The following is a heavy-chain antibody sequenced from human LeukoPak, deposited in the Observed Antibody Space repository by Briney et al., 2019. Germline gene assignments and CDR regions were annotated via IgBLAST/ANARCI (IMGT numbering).Heavy chain of an antibody. CDR3: ARVLRYFDWPYGMDV. CDR2: ITGSGGST. J-gene: IGHJ6*02. D-gene: IGHD3-9*01. V-gene: IGHV3-23*01. Sequence: GGSLRLSCAASGFTLASYAMSWVRLAPGKGLEWVSSITGSGGSTYYADSVKGRFTISRDNPKSTLYLQMNSLRAEDTAVYYCARVLRYFDWPYGMDVGGQGTTVTVSS. CDR1: GFTLASYA.